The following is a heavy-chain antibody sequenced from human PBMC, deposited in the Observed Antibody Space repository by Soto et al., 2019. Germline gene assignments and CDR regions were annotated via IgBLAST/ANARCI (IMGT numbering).Heavy chain of an antibody. J-gene: IGHJ5*02. Sequence: QVQRVQSGAEVKKPGSSVKVSCKASAGTFSSYAISWVRQAPGQGLEWMGGIIPIFGTANYAQKFQGRVTITAYESTSTAYMELSSLRSEDTAVYYCARDNCISTSCYRWFDPWGQGTLVTVSS. CDR2: IIPIFGTA. V-gene: IGHV1-69*12. CDR3: ARDNCISTSCYRWFDP. CDR1: AGTFSSYA. D-gene: IGHD2-2*01.